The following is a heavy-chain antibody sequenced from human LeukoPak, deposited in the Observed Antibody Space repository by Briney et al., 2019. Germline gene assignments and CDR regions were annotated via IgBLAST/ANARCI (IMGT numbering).Heavy chain of an antibody. Sequence: GGSLRLSCAASGFTFSDYTMAWVRQAPGKGLEWVSSIVASYPGTYYVDSVQGRFVVSSDNSKNTLYLQMNRLRPEDAAMYFCAKGKAAGLLDWFDPWGPGTLVTVSS. CDR1: GFTFSDYT. CDR3: AKGKAAGLLDWFDP. V-gene: IGHV3-23*01. J-gene: IGHJ5*02. D-gene: IGHD6-19*01. CDR2: IVASYPGT.